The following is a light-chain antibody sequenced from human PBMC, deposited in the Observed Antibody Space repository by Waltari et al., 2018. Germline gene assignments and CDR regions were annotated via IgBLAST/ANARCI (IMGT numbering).Light chain of an antibody. CDR2: YNSDSDK. J-gene: IGLJ3*02. Sequence: QAVLTQPASLSASPGASVSLTCPLRSGINVASYRIYWYQQKPGSPPQYLLRYNSDSDKQQGSGVPSRFSGSKDVSTNAGVLVISGLQSEDEADYYCLVWYSGAWVFGGGTKLTVL. V-gene: IGLV5-45*01. CDR3: LVWYSGAWV. CDR1: SGINVASYR.